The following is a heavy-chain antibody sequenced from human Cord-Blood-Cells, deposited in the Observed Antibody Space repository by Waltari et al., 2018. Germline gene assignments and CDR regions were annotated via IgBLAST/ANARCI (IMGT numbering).Heavy chain of an antibody. D-gene: IGHD2-15*01. Sequence: EVQLLESGGGLVQPGGSLRLSCAASGFTFSSYAMSWVRPAPGKGLEWVSAISGSGGSTYYADSVKGRFTISRDNSKNTLYLQMNSLRAEDTTVYYCAKDRGLWWELDAFDIWGQGTMVTVSS. J-gene: IGHJ3*02. CDR2: ISGSGGST. V-gene: IGHV3-23*01. CDR1: GFTFSSYA. CDR3: AKDRGLWWELDAFDI.